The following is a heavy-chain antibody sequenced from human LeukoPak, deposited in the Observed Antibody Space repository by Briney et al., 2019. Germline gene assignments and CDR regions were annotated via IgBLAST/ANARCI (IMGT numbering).Heavy chain of an antibody. CDR2: INHSGST. CDR1: GGSFSGYY. J-gene: IGHJ4*02. V-gene: IGHV4-34*01. D-gene: IGHD3-3*01. Sequence: SETLSLTCAAYGGSFSGYYWSWIRQPPGKGLEWSGEINHSGSTNYNPSLKSRVTISVDTSKNQFSLKLSSVTAADTAVYYCACGSGYYFPYFDYWGQGTLVTVSS. CDR3: ACGSGYYFPYFDY.